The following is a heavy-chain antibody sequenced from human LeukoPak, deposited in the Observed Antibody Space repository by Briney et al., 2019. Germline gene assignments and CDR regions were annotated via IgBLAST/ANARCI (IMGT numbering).Heavy chain of an antibody. V-gene: IGHV3-48*03. D-gene: IGHD2-2*01. Sequence: PGGSLRLSCAASGFTFSSYEINWVRQAPGKVLEWVSYISSSGSTIYYADSVKGRFTISRDNAKNSLYLQMNSLRAEDTAVYYCARDLRVLVVVPAAQRRDYYYGMDVWGQGTTVTVSS. J-gene: IGHJ6*02. CDR2: ISSSGSTI. CDR3: ARDLRVLVVVPAAQRRDYYYGMDV. CDR1: GFTFSSYE.